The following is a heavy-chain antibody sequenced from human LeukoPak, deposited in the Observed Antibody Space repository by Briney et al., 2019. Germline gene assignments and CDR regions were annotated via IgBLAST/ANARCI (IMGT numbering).Heavy chain of an antibody. CDR3: ARPRGGDPDPYYYYYYGMDV. CDR2: INPNSGGT. Sequence: ASVKVSCKASGYTFTGYYMHWVRQAPGQGLEWMGWINPNSGGTNYAQKFQGRVTMTRDTSISTAYMELSRLGSDDTAVYYCARPRGGDPDPYYYYYYGMDVWGQGTTVTVSS. CDR1: GYTFTGYY. V-gene: IGHV1-2*02. D-gene: IGHD2-21*02. J-gene: IGHJ6*02.